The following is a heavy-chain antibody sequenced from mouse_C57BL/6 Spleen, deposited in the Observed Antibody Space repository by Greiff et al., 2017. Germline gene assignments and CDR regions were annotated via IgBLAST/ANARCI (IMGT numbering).Heavy chain of an antibody. V-gene: IGHV1-63*01. D-gene: IGHD3-2*02. Sequence: QVQLQQSGAELVRPGTSVKMSCKASGYTFTNYWIGWAKQRPGHGLEWIGDIYPGGGYTNYNEKFKGKATLTADKSSSTAYMQFSSLTSEDSAIYCCARRDSAGPYYYAMDYWVQGTSVTVSS. CDR2: IYPGGGYT. J-gene: IGHJ4*01. CDR3: ARRDSAGPYYYAMDY. CDR1: GYTFTNYW.